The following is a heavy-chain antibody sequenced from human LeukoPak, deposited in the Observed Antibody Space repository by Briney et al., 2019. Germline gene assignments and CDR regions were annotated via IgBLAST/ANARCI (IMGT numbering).Heavy chain of an antibody. CDR2: INHSGST. D-gene: IGHD3-22*01. V-gene: IGHV4-34*01. J-gene: IGHJ4*02. CDR1: GGSFSGYY. Sequence: PSETLSLTCAVYGGSFSGYYWSWIRQPPGKGLQWIGEINHSGSTSYNPSLKSRVTISVDTSKNQFSLKVNSVTAADTAVNYCARGRNYYESSGYYYYFDYWGQGTLVTVSS. CDR3: ARGRNYYESSGYYYYFDY.